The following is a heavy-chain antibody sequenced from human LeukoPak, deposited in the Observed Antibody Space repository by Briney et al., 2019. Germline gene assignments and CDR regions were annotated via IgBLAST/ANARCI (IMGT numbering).Heavy chain of an antibody. CDR3: ARGADTISYPSNWFDP. J-gene: IGHJ5*02. CDR2: FDPEDGET. D-gene: IGHD3-3*01. Sequence: ASVKVSCKVSGYTLTELSMHWVRQAPGKGLEWMGGFDPEDGETIYAQKFQGRVTMTEDTSTDTAYMELSSLRSEDTAVYYCARGADTISYPSNWFDPWGQGTLVSVSS. V-gene: IGHV1-24*01. CDR1: GYTLTELS.